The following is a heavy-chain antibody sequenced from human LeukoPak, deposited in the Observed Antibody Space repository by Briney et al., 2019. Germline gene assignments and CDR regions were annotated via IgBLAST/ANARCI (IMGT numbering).Heavy chain of an antibody. CDR1: GFTFSSYS. CDR3: ARATLDDTRLLGY. CDR2: ISSSSSTI. Sequence: GESLKISCAASGFTFSSYSMNWVRQAPGKGLEWVSYISSSSSTIYYADSVKGRFTISRDNAKNSLYLQMNSLRDEDTAVYYCARATLDDTRLLGYWGQGTLVTVSS. V-gene: IGHV3-48*02. J-gene: IGHJ4*02.